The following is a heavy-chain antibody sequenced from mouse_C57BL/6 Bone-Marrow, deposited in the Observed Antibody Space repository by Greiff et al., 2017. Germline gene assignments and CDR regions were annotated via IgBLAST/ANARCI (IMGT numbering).Heavy chain of an antibody. Sequence: EVQLQESGPELVKPGASVKIPCKASGYTFTDYNMDWVKQSHGKSLEWIGDINPNNGGTIYNQKFKGQATLTLDKASSTAYMELRSLTSEDTAVYYCARRYDYDDWYFDVWGTGTTVTVSS. V-gene: IGHV1-18*01. CDR3: ARRYDYDDWYFDV. D-gene: IGHD2-4*01. J-gene: IGHJ1*03. CDR1: GYTFTDYN. CDR2: INPNNGGT.